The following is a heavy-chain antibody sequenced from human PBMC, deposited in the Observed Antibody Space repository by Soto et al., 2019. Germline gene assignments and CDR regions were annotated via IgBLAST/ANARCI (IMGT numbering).Heavy chain of an antibody. V-gene: IGHV4-31*03. Sequence: QVQLQESGPGLVKPSQTLSLTCTVSGGSISSGGYYWSWIRQHPGKGLEWIGYIYYSGSTYYNPSLKSRVTISVDTSKNQFSLKLSSVTAADTAVYYCARTMTTVTNLWFEPWGQGTLVTVSS. CDR2: IYYSGST. J-gene: IGHJ5*02. CDR3: ARTMTTVTNLWFEP. D-gene: IGHD4-17*01. CDR1: GGSISSGGYY.